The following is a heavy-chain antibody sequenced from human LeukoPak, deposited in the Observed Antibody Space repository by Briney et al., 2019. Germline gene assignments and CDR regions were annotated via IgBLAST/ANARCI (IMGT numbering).Heavy chain of an antibody. V-gene: IGHV4-34*01. Sequence: SETLSLTCTVSGGSISSYYWSWIRQPPGKGLEWIGEINHSGSTNYNPSLKSRVTISVDTSKNQFSLNLSSVTAADTAVYYCARTYYTFDYWGQGTLVTVSS. CDR2: INHSGST. D-gene: IGHD1-26*01. J-gene: IGHJ4*02. CDR1: GGSISSYY. CDR3: ARTYYTFDY.